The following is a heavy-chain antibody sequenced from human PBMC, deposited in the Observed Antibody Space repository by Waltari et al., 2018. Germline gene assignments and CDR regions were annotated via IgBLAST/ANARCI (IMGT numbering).Heavy chain of an antibody. V-gene: IGHV3-30*02. D-gene: IGHD3-22*01. J-gene: IGHJ4*02. CDR1: GFTFSSYG. CDR2: IRYDGSNK. CDR3: ATIPRSGYLSFDY. Sequence: QVQLVESGGGVVQPGGSLRLSCAASGFTFSSYGMHWVRQAPGKGLGGVAFIRYDGSNKYYADSVKGRFTISRDNSKNTLYLQMNSLRAEDTAVYYCATIPRSGYLSFDYWGQGTLVTVSS.